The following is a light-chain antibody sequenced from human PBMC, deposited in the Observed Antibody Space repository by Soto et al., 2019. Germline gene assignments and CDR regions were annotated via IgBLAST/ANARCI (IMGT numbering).Light chain of an antibody. Sequence: ESVLTQSPGTLSFSPGERATLSCRAIQTIIGNYLAWYQQKPGQAPRLLIYGPSNRATGVPDRFSGSYSGTDFSLTITRLEPEDFAVYYCEQQVNSVYIFGQGTRLEIK. J-gene: IGKJ2*01. CDR1: QTIIGNY. CDR3: EQQVNSVYI. CDR2: GPS. V-gene: IGKV3-20*01.